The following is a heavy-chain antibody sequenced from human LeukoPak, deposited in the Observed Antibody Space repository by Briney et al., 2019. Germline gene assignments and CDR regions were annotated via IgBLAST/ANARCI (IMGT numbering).Heavy chain of an antibody. V-gene: IGHV3-48*03. CDR3: ARGPFPYYYDSSGYRKRAFDI. CDR2: ISSSGSTI. J-gene: IGHJ3*02. Sequence: PGGSLRLSCAASGFTFSSYEMNWVRQAPGKGLEWVSYISSSGSTIYYADSVKGRFTISRDNAKNSLFLHMNSLRAEDTAAYYCARGPFPYYYDSSGYRKRAFDIWGQGTMVTVSS. CDR1: GFTFSSYE. D-gene: IGHD3-22*01.